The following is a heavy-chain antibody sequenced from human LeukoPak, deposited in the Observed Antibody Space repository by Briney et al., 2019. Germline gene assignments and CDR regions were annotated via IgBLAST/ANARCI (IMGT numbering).Heavy chain of an antibody. CDR2: IYRGGST. D-gene: IGHD2-21*02. V-gene: IGHV3-53*01. J-gene: IGHJ3*02. CDR3: AKDQTPCGGDCPRAFDI. CDR1: GFTVGTNS. Sequence: GGSLRLSCAASGFTVGTNSMSWVRQSPGKGLEWVSVIYRGGSTYYADSVNGRFTISRDNSKNTLYLQMNSLRAEDTAVYYCAKDQTPCGGDCPRAFDIWGRGTMVTVSS.